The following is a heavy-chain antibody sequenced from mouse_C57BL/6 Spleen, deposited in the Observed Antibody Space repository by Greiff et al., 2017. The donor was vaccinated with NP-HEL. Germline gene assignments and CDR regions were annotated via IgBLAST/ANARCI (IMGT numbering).Heavy chain of an antibody. CDR3: AREVGKRRSYVDY. CDR1: GFTFSDYG. V-gene: IGHV5-17*01. Sequence: EVKLVESGGGLVKPGGSLKLSCAASGFTFSDYGMHWVRQAPEKGLEWVAYISSGSSTIYYADTVKGRFTISRDNAKNTLFLQMTSLRSEDTAMYYCAREVGKRRSYVDYWGQGTTLTVSS. D-gene: IGHD1-1*02. J-gene: IGHJ2*01. CDR2: ISSGSSTI.